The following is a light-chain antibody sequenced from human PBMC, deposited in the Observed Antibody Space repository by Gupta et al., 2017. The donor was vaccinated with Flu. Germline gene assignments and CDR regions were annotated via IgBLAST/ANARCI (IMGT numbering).Light chain of an antibody. CDR3: QSADSSGTVV. CDR1: ALPKQF. V-gene: IGLV3-25*02. Sequence: SYALTQTPSVSVSPGQTARITCSCDALPKQFAYWYRQKSGQAPVLVIYEDTQRPSVIPDRFSGSSSGTTVTLTIGEVQAEDEADYYCQSADSSGTVVFGGGTKLTVL. J-gene: IGLJ3*02. CDR2: EDT.